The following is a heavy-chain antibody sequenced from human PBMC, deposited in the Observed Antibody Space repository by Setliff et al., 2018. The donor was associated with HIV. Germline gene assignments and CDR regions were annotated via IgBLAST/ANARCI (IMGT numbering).Heavy chain of an antibody. CDR3: ARDATRGGDMDV. J-gene: IGHJ6*03. Sequence: QAVGSLRLSCAASGFSFSSYWMSWVRQAPGKGLEWVANIKEDGSEKYYVDSVRGRFTISRDNAKNSLYLQMNSLRAEDTAVYYCARDATRGGDMDVWAKGTTVTVSS. D-gene: IGHD2-15*01. V-gene: IGHV3-7*01. CDR1: GFSFSSYW. CDR2: IKEDGSEK.